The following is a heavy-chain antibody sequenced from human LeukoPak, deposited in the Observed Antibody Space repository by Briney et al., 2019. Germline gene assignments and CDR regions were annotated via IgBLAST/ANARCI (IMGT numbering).Heavy chain of an antibody. CDR2: INPNSGGT. V-gene: IGHV1-2*06. D-gene: IGHD4-17*01. CDR3: ARQTTVTTEGYYYGMDV. Sequence: ASVKVSCTASGYTFTGYYMHWVRQAPGQGLEWMGRINPNSGGTNYAQKFQGRVTMTRDTSISTAYMELSRLRSDDTAVYYCARQTTVTTEGYYYGMDVWGQGTTVTVSS. J-gene: IGHJ6*02. CDR1: GYTFTGYY.